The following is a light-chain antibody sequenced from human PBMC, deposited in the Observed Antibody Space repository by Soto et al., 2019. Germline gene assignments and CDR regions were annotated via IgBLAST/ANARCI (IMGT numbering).Light chain of an antibody. CDR3: QQYGSSPLT. CDR1: QSVRSNE. Sequence: EIVLTQSPGTLSLSPGERATLSCRASQSVRSNELAWYQQKPGQAPRLLIYGASSRATAIPDRVSGSGSGTDFTLTISRLEPDDVAVYYCQQYGSSPLTLGGGTKVEFK. CDR2: GAS. J-gene: IGKJ4*01. V-gene: IGKV3-20*01.